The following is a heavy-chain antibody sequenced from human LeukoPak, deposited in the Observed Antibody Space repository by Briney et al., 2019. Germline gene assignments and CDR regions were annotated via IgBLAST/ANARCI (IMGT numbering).Heavy chain of an antibody. Sequence: GGSLRLSCAASGLTFSDYYMTWIRQAPGKGLEWVSSISGSGTTAYSADSVRGRFTVSRDNAKNSVFLYMNSLRAEDTAVYYCAIQITMIVVVPYFDYWGQGTLVTVSS. J-gene: IGHJ4*02. D-gene: IGHD3-22*01. CDR3: AIQITMIVVVPYFDY. CDR1: GLTFSDYY. V-gene: IGHV3-11*04. CDR2: ISGSGTTA.